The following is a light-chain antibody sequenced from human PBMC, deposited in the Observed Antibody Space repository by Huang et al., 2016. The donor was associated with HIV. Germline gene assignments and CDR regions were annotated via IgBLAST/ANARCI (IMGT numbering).Light chain of an antibody. Sequence: EIVLTQSPATLSLSPGDRATLSCRASQSISTFLAWYQHKPGQAPRLLIYDASTRDAGSPPRFSGSGSGTDFTLTISSLEPEDFAIYYCQQRSNWPPLTFGGGTKVEIK. CDR3: QQRSNWPPLT. CDR2: DAS. V-gene: IGKV3-11*01. J-gene: IGKJ4*01. CDR1: QSISTF.